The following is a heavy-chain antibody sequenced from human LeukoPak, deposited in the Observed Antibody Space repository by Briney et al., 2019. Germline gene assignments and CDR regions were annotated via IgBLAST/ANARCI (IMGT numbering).Heavy chain of an antibody. Sequence: ASVTVSFKASGYTFTDYYLHWVRQAPGQRLECMGWINPNNGDTNFAQKFQGRVTMTRDTSIRTVYMELSRLNSDDTAVYYCARDLKGWYYFDYWGQGTLVTVSS. J-gene: IGHJ4*02. CDR1: GYTFTDYY. CDR3: ARDLKGWYYFDY. V-gene: IGHV1-2*02. D-gene: IGHD6-19*01. CDR2: INPNNGDT.